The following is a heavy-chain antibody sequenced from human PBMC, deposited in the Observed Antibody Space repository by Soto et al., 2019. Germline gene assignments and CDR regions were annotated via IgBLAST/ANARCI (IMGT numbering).Heavy chain of an antibody. CDR2: IYYSGST. D-gene: IGHD3-9*01. CDR3: ARHSGPRGTYYDILTGYYMGGTPNYDY. V-gene: IGHV4-39*01. Sequence: SETLSLTCTVSGGSISSSSYYWGWIRQPPGKGLEWIGSIYYSGSTYYNPSLKSRVTISVDTSKNQFSLKLSSVTAADTAVYYCARHSGPRGTYYDILTGYYMGGTPNYDYWGQGTLVTVSS. J-gene: IGHJ4*02. CDR1: GGSISSSSYY.